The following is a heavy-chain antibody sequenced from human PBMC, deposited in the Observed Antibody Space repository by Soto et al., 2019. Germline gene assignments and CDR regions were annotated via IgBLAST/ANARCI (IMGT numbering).Heavy chain of an antibody. Sequence: GGSLRLSCAASGFTFSSYGMHWVRQAPGKGLEWVAVIWYDGSNKYYADSVKGRFTISRDNSKNTLYLQMNSLRAEDTAVYYCARSEFGELFDYWGQGTLVTVSS. CDR3: ARSEFGELFDY. V-gene: IGHV3-33*01. CDR1: GFTFSSYG. D-gene: IGHD3-10*01. J-gene: IGHJ4*02. CDR2: IWYDGSNK.